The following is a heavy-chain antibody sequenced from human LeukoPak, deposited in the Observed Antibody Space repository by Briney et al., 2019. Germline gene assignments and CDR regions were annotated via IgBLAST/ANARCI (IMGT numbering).Heavy chain of an antibody. D-gene: IGHD3-10*02. J-gene: IGHJ4*02. CDR2: VSRVGSTI. CDR3: ARGTMFPYYFDY. V-gene: IGHV3-48*01. CDR1: GFTFNTYN. Sequence: GGSLRLSCVASGFTFNTYNMNWVRQAPGKGLEWVSFVSRVGSTIFYADSVKGRFTISRDNAKNSLFLEMSSLRAEDTAVYYCARGTMFPYYFDYWGQGTLVTVSS.